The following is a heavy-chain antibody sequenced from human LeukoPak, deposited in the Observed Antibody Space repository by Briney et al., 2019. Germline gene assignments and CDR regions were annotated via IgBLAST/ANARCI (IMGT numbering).Heavy chain of an antibody. CDR1: GGSISSSSYY. J-gene: IGHJ5*02. CDR3: ARSIAARLRPSYNRFDP. V-gene: IGHV4-39*07. Sequence: PPETLSLTCTVSGGSISSSSYYWGWIRQPPGKGLEWIGSIYYSGSTYYNPSLKSRVTISVDTSKNQFSLKLSSVTAADTAVYYCARSIAARLRPSYNRFDPGGQGTLVTVSS. CDR2: IYYSGST. D-gene: IGHD6-6*01.